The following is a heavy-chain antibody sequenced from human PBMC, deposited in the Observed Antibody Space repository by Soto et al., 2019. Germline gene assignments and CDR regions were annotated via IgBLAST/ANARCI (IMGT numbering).Heavy chain of an antibody. J-gene: IGHJ4*02. D-gene: IGHD3-9*01. CDR2: ISSSSSYI. CDR1: GFTFSSYS. CDR3: ARAHYDILTGYPNYFDY. V-gene: IGHV3-21*01. Sequence: PGGSLRLSCAASGFTFSSYSMNWVRQAPGKGLEWVSSISSSSSYIYYADSVKGRFTISRDNAKNSLYLQMNSLRAEDTAVYYCARAHYDILTGYPNYFDYWGQGTLVTVSS.